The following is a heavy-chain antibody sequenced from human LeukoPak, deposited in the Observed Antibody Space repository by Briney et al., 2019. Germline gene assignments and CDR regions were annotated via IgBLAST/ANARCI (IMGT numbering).Heavy chain of an antibody. V-gene: IGHV3-21*01. D-gene: IGHD5-12*01. CDR1: GFTFSSYT. Sequence: GGSLRLSCAASGFTFSSYTMNWVRQAPGKGLEWVSSISSRSSYIYYADSVKGRFTISRDNAKNSLYLQMNSLRAEDTAVYYCASIVYSGYDSNDYWGQGTLVTVSS. CDR2: ISSRSSYI. CDR3: ASIVYSGYDSNDY. J-gene: IGHJ4*02.